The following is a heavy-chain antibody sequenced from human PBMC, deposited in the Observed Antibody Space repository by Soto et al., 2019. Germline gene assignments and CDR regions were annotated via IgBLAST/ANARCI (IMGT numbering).Heavy chain of an antibody. D-gene: IGHD6-19*01. CDR2: ISAHNGNT. J-gene: IGHJ4*02. CDR1: GYTFTSYG. CDR3: ASLRTYSSGWYYFDY. V-gene: IGHV1-18*01. Sequence: ASVKVSCKASGYTFTSYGISWVRQAPGQGLEWMGWISAHNGNTNYAQKLQGRVTMTTDTSTSTAYMELSSLRSEDTAVYYCASLRTYSSGWYYFDYWGQGTLVTVSS.